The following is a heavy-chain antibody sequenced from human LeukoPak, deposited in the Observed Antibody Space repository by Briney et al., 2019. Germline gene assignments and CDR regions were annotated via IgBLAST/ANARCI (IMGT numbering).Heavy chain of an antibody. CDR1: GFTFGNYG. CDR2: ISYDGSIE. D-gene: IGHD6-19*01. J-gene: IGHJ4*02. Sequence: GGSLRLSCAASGFTFGNYGMHWVRQSPGKGLEWVAVISYDGSIEYYADSVKGRFTISRDDSRNTLYLQMNSLRAEDTAVYYCARDRKQAVAGTSFDYWGQGTLVTVSS. V-gene: IGHV3-30*03. CDR3: ARDRKQAVAGTSFDY.